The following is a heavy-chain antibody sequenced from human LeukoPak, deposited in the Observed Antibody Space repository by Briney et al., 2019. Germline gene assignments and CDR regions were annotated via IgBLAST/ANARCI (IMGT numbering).Heavy chain of an antibody. Sequence: GGSLRLSCAASGFTFSSYWMSWVRQAPGKGLEWVANIKQDGSEKYYVDSVKGRFTISRDNAKNSLYLQMNSLRAEDTAVYYCARDQAAMAKDAFDIWGQGTMVTVSS. V-gene: IGHV3-7*01. D-gene: IGHD5-18*01. CDR3: ARDQAAMAKDAFDI. CDR1: GFTFSSYW. J-gene: IGHJ3*02. CDR2: IKQDGSEK.